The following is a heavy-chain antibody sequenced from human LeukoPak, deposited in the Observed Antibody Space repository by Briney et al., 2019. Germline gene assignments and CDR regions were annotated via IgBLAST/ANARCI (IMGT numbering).Heavy chain of an antibody. CDR3: AGEAVGYRTFDY. J-gene: IGHJ4*02. CDR1: IFTFSSYS. CDR2: ISSSRSHI. D-gene: IGHD5-12*01. Sequence: GGSLRLSCAASIFTFSSYSMNWVRQAPGKGLEWVSSISSSRSHIYYADSVKGRFTISRDNAKNSLYLQMDSLRAEDTAVYYCAGEAVGYRTFDYWGQGTQVTVSS. V-gene: IGHV3-21*01.